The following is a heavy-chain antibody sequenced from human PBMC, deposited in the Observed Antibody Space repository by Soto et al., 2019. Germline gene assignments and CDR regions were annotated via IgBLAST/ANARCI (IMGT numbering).Heavy chain of an antibody. V-gene: IGHV5-51*01. CDR3: ARLDGCSSTSCYAYYYYGMDV. CDR1: GYSFTSYW. J-gene: IGHJ6*02. CDR2: IYPGDSDT. Sequence: PGESLKISCKGSGYSFTSYWIGWVRQMPGKGLEWMGIIYPGDSDTRYSPSFQGQVTISADKSISTAYLQWSSLKASDTAMYYCARLDGCSSTSCYAYYYYGMDVWGQGTTVTVSS. D-gene: IGHD2-2*01.